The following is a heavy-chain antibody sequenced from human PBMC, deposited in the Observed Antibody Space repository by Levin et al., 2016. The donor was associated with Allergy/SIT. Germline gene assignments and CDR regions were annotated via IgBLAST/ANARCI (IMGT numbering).Heavy chain of an antibody. CDR3: ASSAMVTAHDAFSI. CDR2: ISYDGSSH. J-gene: IGHJ3*02. D-gene: IGHD2-21*02. V-gene: IGHV3-30-3*01. CDR1: GFIFSNFA. Sequence: GGSLRLSCATSGFIFSNFAMHWVRQAPGKGLEWVAVISYDGSSHYYADSVKGRFTISRDNSEKTLFLQMNSLRAEDTAMYYCASSAMVTAHDAFSIWGQGTMVTVSA.